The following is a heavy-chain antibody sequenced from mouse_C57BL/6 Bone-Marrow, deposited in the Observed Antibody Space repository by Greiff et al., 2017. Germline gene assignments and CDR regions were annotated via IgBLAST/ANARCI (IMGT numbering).Heavy chain of an antibody. J-gene: IGHJ3*01. CDR2: ISDGGSYT. CDR3: ASLLWSG. CDR1: GFTFSSYA. D-gene: IGHD2-1*01. V-gene: IGHV5-4*03. Sequence: EVKLMESGGGLVKPGGSLKLSCAASGFTFSSYAMSWVRQTPEKRLEWVATISDGGSYTYYPDNVKGRFTISRDNAKNNLYLQMSHLKSEDTAMYYCASLLWSGGGQGTLVTVSA.